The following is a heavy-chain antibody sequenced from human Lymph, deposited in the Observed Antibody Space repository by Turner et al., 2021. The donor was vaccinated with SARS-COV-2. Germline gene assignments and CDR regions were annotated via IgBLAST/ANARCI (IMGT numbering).Heavy chain of an antibody. J-gene: IGHJ5*02. Sequence: QVQLVGSGGGVVQPGRSLRLSCAASGFTFSSYAMHWVRQSPGKGLEWVAVISYDGSSKFHADSVKGRFTISRDNSKNTLYLQMNNLRAGDTAVYYCARDALKKEVADTSDNWFDPWGQGTLVTVSS. CDR2: ISYDGSSK. CDR3: ARDALKKEVADTSDNWFDP. CDR1: GFTFSSYA. V-gene: IGHV3-30-3*01. D-gene: IGHD6-19*01.